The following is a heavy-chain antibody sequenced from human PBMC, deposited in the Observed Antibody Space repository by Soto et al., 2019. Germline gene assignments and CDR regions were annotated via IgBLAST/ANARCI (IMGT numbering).Heavy chain of an antibody. CDR3: AMRASTTVTTITGGMDV. CDR1: GYTFTGYY. D-gene: IGHD4-17*01. CDR2: INPNSGGT. Sequence: GASVKVSCKASGYTFTGYYMHWVRQAPGQGLEWMGWINPNSGGTNYAQKFQGWVTMTRDTSISTAYMELSSLRSEDTAVYYCAMRASTTVTTITGGMDVWGQGTTVTVSS. J-gene: IGHJ6*02. V-gene: IGHV1-2*04.